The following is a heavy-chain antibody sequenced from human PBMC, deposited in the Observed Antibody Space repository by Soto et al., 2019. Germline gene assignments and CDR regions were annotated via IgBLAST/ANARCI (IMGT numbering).Heavy chain of an antibody. CDR3: AKRFRGVLLNPEVD. Sequence: EVQLLESGGDLVQPGGSLRLSCVASGLTFSSYAMSWVRQAPGKGLEWVSVISGSGGYTDYADSVKGRFTISRDNSKNTLYLQMNSLRAEDTALYYCAKRFRGVLLNPEVDWGQGTLLTVSS. J-gene: IGHJ4*02. D-gene: IGHD3-10*01. CDR1: GLTFSSYA. V-gene: IGHV3-23*01. CDR2: ISGSGGYT.